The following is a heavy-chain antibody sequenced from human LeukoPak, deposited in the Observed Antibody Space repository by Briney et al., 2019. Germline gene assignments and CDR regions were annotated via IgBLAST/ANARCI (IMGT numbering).Heavy chain of an antibody. Sequence: SETLSLTCTVSGGSISSSSYYWGWIRQPPGKGLEWIGSIYYSGSTYYNPSLKSRVTISVDTSKNQFPLKLSSVTAADTAVYYCARALTYYDFWSGYSADYFDYWGQGTLVTVSS. J-gene: IGHJ4*02. D-gene: IGHD3-3*01. CDR1: GGSISSSSYY. CDR3: ARALTYYDFWSGYSADYFDY. V-gene: IGHV4-39*06. CDR2: IYYSGST.